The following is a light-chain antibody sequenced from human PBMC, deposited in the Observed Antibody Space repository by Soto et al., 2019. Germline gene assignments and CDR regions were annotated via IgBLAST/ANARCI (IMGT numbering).Light chain of an antibody. CDR1: QSVSTW. J-gene: IGKJ1*01. CDR3: QQHNTSPAT. V-gene: IGKV1-5*03. CDR2: MAS. Sequence: DIQMTQSPSTLSASVGDTVTITCRASQSVSTWLAWYQQKPGKAPKLLIYMASTLESGVSSRFSGSASGTEFTLTISSLQPDDFATYYCQQHNTSPATFGQGTKVEIK.